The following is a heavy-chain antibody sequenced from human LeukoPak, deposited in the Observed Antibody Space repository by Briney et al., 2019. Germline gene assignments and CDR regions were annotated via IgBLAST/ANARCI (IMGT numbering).Heavy chain of an antibody. CDR1: GLTFISAS. CDR2: ISRSSSYI. D-gene: IGHD1-26*01. J-gene: IGHJ4*02. Sequence: GGCLRLSSATSGLTFISASIDSVPQAPGKGLEWVPSISRSSSYIYYAESVKGRFTISRDNAKNSLYLQMNSLRAEDTAVYYCARRSGSYFDYWGQGTLVTVSS. V-gene: IGHV3-21*01. CDR3: ARRSGSYFDY.